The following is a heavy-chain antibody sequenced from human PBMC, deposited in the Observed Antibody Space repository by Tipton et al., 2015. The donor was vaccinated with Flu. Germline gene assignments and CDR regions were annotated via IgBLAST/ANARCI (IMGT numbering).Heavy chain of an antibody. CDR2: NSSSSSYI. J-gene: IGHJ4*02. Sequence: SLRLSCAASGFTFSSYSMNWVRQAPGKGLEWVSSNSSSSSYIYYADSVKGRFTISRDNAKNSLYLQMNSLRAEDTAVYYCARSVVPAAIDYWGQGTLVTVSS. V-gene: IGHV3-21*01. CDR3: ARSVVPAAIDY. CDR1: GFTFSSYS. D-gene: IGHD2-2*01.